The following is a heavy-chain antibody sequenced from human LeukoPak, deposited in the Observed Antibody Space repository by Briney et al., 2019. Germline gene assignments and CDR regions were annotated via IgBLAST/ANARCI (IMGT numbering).Heavy chain of an antibody. D-gene: IGHD3-9*01. J-gene: IGHJ1*01. V-gene: IGHV3-21*01. CDR2: ISSSRSYK. Sequence: PGGSLRLSCAASGFTFSSYGMHWVRQAPGKGLEWASSISSSRSYKYYADSVKGRFTISRDNAKNSLYLQMNSLRAEDTAVYYCAREVLRYFETDSSACWGQASLVT. CDR1: GFTFSSYG. CDR3: AREVLRYFETDSSAC.